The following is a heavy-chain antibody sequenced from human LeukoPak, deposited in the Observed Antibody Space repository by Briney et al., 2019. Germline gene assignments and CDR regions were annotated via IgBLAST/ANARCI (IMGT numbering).Heavy chain of an antibody. CDR1: AGTFSSYA. Sequence: ASVKVSCKASAGTFSSYAISWVRQAPGQGLEWMGGIITIFGTANYAQKFQGRVTITTDESTSTAYMELSSLRSEDTAVYYCAGVTACRYCSGGSFMNWFDPWGQGTLVTVSS. J-gene: IGHJ5*02. D-gene: IGHD2-15*01. V-gene: IGHV1-69*05. CDR3: AGVTACRYCSGGSFMNWFDP. CDR2: IITIFGTA.